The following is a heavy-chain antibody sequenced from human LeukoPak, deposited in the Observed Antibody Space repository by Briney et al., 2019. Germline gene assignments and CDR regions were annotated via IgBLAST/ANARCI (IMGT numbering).Heavy chain of an antibody. J-gene: IGHJ2*01. V-gene: IGHV4-59*01. D-gene: IGHD3-22*01. Sequence: SETLSLTCTVSGGSISSYYWSWIRQPPGKGLEWIGYIYYSGSTNYNPSLKSRVTISVDTSRNQFSLKLSSVTAADTAVYYCATLPYANSGSRNWYFDLWGRGTLVTVSS. CDR2: IYYSGST. CDR1: GGSISSYY. CDR3: ATLPYANSGSRNWYFDL.